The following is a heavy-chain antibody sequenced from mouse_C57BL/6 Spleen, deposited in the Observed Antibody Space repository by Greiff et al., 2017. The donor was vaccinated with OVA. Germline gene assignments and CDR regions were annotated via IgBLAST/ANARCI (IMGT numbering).Heavy chain of an antibody. CDR2: ISNLAYSI. CDR1: GFTFSDYG. CDR3: ARQGDGYYWYFDV. J-gene: IGHJ1*03. Sequence: EVQGVESGGGLVQPGGSLKLSCAASGFTFSDYGMAWVRQAPRKGPEWVAFISNLAYSIYYADTVTGRFTISRENAKNTLYLEMSSLRSEDTAMYYCARQGDGYYWYFDVWGTGTTVTVSS. V-gene: IGHV5-15*01. D-gene: IGHD2-3*01.